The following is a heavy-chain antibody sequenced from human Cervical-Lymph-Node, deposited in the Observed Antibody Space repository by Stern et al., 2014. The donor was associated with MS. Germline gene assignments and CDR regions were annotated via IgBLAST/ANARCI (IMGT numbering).Heavy chain of an antibody. V-gene: IGHV1-69*01. CDR2: IIPLFGTT. CDR1: GGTFSSYA. Sequence: QLEESGAEVKKPWSSVRVSCKTSGGTFSSYAISWVRQAPGQGLEWVGGIIPLFGTTNYAQKFQGRVTITADESTSTAYMELSSLRSEDTAVYYCARLRSGSYYGYFQHWGQGTLVTVSS. J-gene: IGHJ1*01. CDR3: ARLRSGSYYGYFQH. D-gene: IGHD1-26*01.